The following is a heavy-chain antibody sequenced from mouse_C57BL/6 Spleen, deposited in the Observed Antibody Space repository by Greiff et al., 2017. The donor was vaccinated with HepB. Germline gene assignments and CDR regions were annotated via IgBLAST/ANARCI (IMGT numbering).Heavy chain of an antibody. Sequence: SGPELVKPGDSVKISCKASGYSFTGYFMNWVMQSHGKSLEWIGRINPYNGDTFYNQKFKGKATLTVDKSSSTAHMELRSLTSEDTAVYYCARGREGDYDDWYFDVWGTGTTVTVSS. D-gene: IGHD2-4*01. CDR2: INPYNGDT. CDR1: GYSFTGYF. J-gene: IGHJ1*03. CDR3: ARGREGDYDDWYFDV. V-gene: IGHV1-20*01.